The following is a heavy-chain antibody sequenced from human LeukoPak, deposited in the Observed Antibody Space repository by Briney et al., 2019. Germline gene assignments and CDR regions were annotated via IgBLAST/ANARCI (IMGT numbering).Heavy chain of an antibody. D-gene: IGHD3-10*01. V-gene: IGHV3-23*01. CDR3: GKGGAVSSKSITLVRGTRRYNYYMDV. Sequence: PGVSLSLSCAPSGFTFSSYGMSWLRQAPGKGLEWVSAISGRECRTYYAHFVKGRFTVSRDNSKNTLYLQMNSLRAEDTALYYCGKGGAVSSKSITLVRGTRRYNYYMDVWGKGTTVTISS. CDR2: ISGRECRT. CDR1: GFTFSSYG. J-gene: IGHJ6*03.